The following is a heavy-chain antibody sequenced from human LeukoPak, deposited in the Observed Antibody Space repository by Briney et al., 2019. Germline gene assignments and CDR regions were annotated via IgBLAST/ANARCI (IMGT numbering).Heavy chain of an antibody. CDR3: AKGGGRGDYDLTGRFSTHFDS. Sequence: SGGSLRLSCAASGFIFHTYAMGWVRQAPGKGPVWVSAISGGGTRTYYADSVTGRFTISRDNSKNTVYLQMNSLRGEDTAVYFCAKGGGRGDYDLTGRFSTHFDSGGQGTLVVVSS. D-gene: IGHD4-17*01. CDR2: ISGGGTRT. J-gene: IGHJ4*02. CDR1: GFIFHTYA. V-gene: IGHV3-23*01.